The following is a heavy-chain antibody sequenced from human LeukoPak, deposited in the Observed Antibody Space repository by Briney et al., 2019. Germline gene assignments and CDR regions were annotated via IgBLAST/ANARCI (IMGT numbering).Heavy chain of an antibody. CDR1: GFTSSSYV. J-gene: IGHJ6*02. CDR3: ARDSGDYGMDV. CDR2: ISYDGSNE. V-gene: IGHV3-30*04. Sequence: GRSLRLSCAASGFTSSSYVMHWVRQAPGKGLEWVAIISYDGSNEYYADPVKGRFTISRDNSKNTLYLQMNSLRAEDTAVYYGARDSGDYGMDVWGQGTTVTVSS.